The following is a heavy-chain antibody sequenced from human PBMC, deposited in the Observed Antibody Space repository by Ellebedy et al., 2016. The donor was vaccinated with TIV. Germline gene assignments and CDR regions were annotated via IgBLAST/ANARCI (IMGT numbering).Heavy chain of an antibody. Sequence: SVKVSXXASGGTFSSYAISWVRQAPGQGLEWMGGIIPIFGTANYAQKFQGRVTITADESTSTAYMELSSLRSEDTAVYYCARGARGYCSSTSCRYYYYMDVWGKGTTVTVSS. CDR2: IIPIFGTA. CDR3: ARGARGYCSSTSCRYYYYMDV. J-gene: IGHJ6*03. V-gene: IGHV1-69*13. D-gene: IGHD2-2*01. CDR1: GGTFSSYA.